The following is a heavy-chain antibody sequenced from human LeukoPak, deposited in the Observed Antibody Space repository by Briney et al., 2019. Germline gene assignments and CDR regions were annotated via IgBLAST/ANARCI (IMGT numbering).Heavy chain of an antibody. CDR3: ARGRFGELSVATFGI. CDR2: IWYDGTNK. CDR1: GFTFNNYG. Sequence: PGRSLRLSCAASGFTFNNYGMHWVRQAPGKGLEWVALIWYDGTNKYYGDSVKGRFTISRDNSKNTLYLQMNSLRAEDTAVYYCARGRFGELSVATFGIWGQGTMVTVSS. V-gene: IGHV3-33*01. J-gene: IGHJ3*02. D-gene: IGHD3-10*01.